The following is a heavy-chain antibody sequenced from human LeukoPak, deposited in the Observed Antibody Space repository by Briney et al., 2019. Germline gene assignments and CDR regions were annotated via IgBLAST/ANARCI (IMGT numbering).Heavy chain of an antibody. D-gene: IGHD5-12*01. J-gene: IGHJ4*02. Sequence: GGSLRLSCAASGFTLRSYDMSWVRQAPGKGLEWVAATSGSGVNSYYADSVRGRFTISRDNSQDTLYLQMDSLRAEDTALYYCAKEYSGYDFDYWGQGTLVTVSS. CDR2: TSGSGVNS. CDR3: AKEYSGYDFDY. CDR1: GFTLRSYD. V-gene: IGHV3-23*01.